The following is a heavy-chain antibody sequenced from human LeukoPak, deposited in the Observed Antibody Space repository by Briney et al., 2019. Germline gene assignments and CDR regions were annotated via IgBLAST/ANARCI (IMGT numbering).Heavy chain of an antibody. CDR1: GFDFSTYG. V-gene: IGHV3-48*02. CDR2: INSGSSTI. Sequence: GGSLRLSCAASGFDFSTYGMSWVRQAPGKGLEWVSYINSGSSTIYYADSVKGRFTISRDNAKNSLFLQMNSLRDEDTAVYYCARGVATIEYWGQGTLVTVSS. J-gene: IGHJ4*02. D-gene: IGHD5-24*01. CDR3: ARGVATIEY.